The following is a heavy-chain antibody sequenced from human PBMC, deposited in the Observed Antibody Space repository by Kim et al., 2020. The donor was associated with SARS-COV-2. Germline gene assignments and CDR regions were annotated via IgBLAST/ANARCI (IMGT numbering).Heavy chain of an antibody. Sequence: GGSLRLSCAAPGLTFSSYNMNWVRQAPGKGLEWVSYISSSGSTIYYADSVKGRFTISRDNAKNSLYLQMNSLRDEDTAVYYCAGGSLFDYWGQGTLVTVSS. CDR2: ISSSGSTI. CDR1: GLTFSSYN. V-gene: IGHV3-48*02. J-gene: IGHJ4*02. CDR3: AGGSLFDY. D-gene: IGHD1-26*01.